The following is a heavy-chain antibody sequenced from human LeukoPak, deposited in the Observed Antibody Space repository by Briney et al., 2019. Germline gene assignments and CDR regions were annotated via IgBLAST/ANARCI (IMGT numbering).Heavy chain of an antibody. CDR1: GGSFSGYY. CDR2: INHSGST. J-gene: IGHJ4*02. CDR3: ARGRYCSGGSCYFDY. V-gene: IGHV4-34*01. Sequence: SETLSLTCAVYGGSFSGYYWSWIRQPPGKGLEWIGEINHSGSTNYNPSLKSRVTISVDTSKNQFSLKLSSVTAADTAVYYCARGRYCSGGSCYFDYWGQGTLVTVSS. D-gene: IGHD2-15*01.